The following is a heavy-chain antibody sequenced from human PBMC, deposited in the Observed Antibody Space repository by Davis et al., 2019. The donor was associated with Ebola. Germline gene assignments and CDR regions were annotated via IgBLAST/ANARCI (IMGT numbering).Heavy chain of an antibody. D-gene: IGHD1-26*01. J-gene: IGHJ4*02. CDR1: VITFSSYA. V-gene: IGHV3-23*01. CDR2: ISGSGGST. Sequence: GESLKISCTDSVITFSSYAMTWVRQAPGKGLEWVSAISGSGGSTYYADSVKGRFTISRDNSKNTLYLQMNSLRAEDTAVYYCARDSFLFGRMGYWGQGTLVTVSS. CDR3: ARDSFLFGRMGY.